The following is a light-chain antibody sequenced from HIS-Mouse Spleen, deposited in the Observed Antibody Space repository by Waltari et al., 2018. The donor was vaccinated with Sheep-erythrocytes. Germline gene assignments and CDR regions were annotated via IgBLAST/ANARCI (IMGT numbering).Light chain of an antibody. CDR1: KLGDKY. CDR2: QDS. V-gene: IGLV3-1*01. Sequence: SYELTQPPSVSVSPGQTASITCSGDKLGDKYACWYQQKPGQSPVLVIYQDSERPSGIPERFSGSNSGKTATLTISGTQAMDEADYYCQAWDSSTAWVFGGGTKLTVL. J-gene: IGLJ3*02. CDR3: QAWDSSTAWV.